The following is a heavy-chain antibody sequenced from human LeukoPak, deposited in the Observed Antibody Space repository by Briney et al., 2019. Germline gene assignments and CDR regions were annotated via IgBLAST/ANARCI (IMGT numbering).Heavy chain of an antibody. J-gene: IGHJ6*03. CDR3: AKGAFRLNYYYYTDV. Sequence: QPGGSLRLSRAASGFTFSSYGMSWVRQAPGKGLEWVSAISGSGGSTYYADSVKGRFTISRDNSKNTLYLQMNSLRAEDTAVYYCAKGAFRLNYYYYTDVWGKGTTVTVSS. D-gene: IGHD2-8*01. V-gene: IGHV3-23*01. CDR2: ISGSGGST. CDR1: GFTFSSYG.